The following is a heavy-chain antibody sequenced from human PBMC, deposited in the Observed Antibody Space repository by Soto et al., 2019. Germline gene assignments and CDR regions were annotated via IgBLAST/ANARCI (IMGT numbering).Heavy chain of an antibody. D-gene: IGHD3-16*01. J-gene: IGHJ4*02. V-gene: IGHV3-23*01. CDR1: GLTFSKAD. CDR3: ATHWGDH. Sequence: EVQVSESGGGLVQPGGSLRLSCAASGLTFSKADMSWVRQAPGKGLEWVSAITGSGVNTYYADSVKGRFTVSRDNSKNTLLLPMNRLRVEDTAIYYCATHWGDHWGQGPLVTVSS. CDR2: ITGSGVNT.